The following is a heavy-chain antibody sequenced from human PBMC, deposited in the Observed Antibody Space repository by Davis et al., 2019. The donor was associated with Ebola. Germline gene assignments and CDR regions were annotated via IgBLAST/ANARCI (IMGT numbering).Heavy chain of an antibody. CDR2: IYHSGST. V-gene: IGHV4-30-2*01. CDR3: ASSRLRSAPLDI. CDR1: GGSISSGGYS. D-gene: IGHD3-10*02. J-gene: IGHJ3*02. Sequence: LRLSCAVSGGSISSGGYSWSWIRQPPGKGLEWIGYIYHSGSTYYNPSLKSRVTISVDRSKNQFSLKLSSVTAADTAVYYCASSRLRSAPLDIWGQGTMVTVSS.